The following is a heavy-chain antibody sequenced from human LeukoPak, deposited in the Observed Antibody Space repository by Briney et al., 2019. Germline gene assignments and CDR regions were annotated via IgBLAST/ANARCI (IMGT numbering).Heavy chain of an antibody. V-gene: IGHV3-23*01. CDR2: ISGSGGST. CDR1: GFTFSSYA. D-gene: IGHD3-22*01. Sequence: GGSLRLSCAASGFTFSSYAMSWVRQAPGKGLEWVSVISGSGGSTYYADSVKGRFTISRDNSKNTLYLQMNSLRDEDTAVYYCARGGSGYGDYFYFYGMDVWGQGTTVTVSS. CDR3: ARGGSGYGDYFYFYGMDV. J-gene: IGHJ6*02.